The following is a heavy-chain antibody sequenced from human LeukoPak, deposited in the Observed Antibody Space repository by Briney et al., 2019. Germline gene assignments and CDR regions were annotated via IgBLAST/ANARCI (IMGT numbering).Heavy chain of an antibody. Sequence: SQTLSLTCAISGDSVFSNSSWNWIRQSPSRGLEWLGRTYYRSKWYNDYGVSVKSRININPDTSKNQFSLHLNSVTPEDTAVYYCARRLTQYDCFDPWGQGILVTVSS. D-gene: IGHD2-2*01. J-gene: IGHJ5*02. CDR1: GDSVFSNSS. V-gene: IGHV6-1*01. CDR2: TYYRSKWYN. CDR3: ARRLTQYDCFDP.